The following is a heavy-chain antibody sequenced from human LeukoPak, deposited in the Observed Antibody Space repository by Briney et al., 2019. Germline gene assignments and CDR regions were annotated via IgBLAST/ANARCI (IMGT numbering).Heavy chain of an antibody. Sequence: SQTLSLTCTVSGASFNSDDQYWNWIRQSPGKGLEWIGSIHPSGMLYNNPSLESRVTMSRDTSKNQFSLNLSSVTAADTAVYYCARSSFDSSGWYYFDYWGQGTLVTVSS. J-gene: IGHJ4*02. V-gene: IGHV4-31*03. CDR1: GASFNSDDQY. D-gene: IGHD6-19*01. CDR2: IHPSGML. CDR3: ARSSFDSSGWYYFDY.